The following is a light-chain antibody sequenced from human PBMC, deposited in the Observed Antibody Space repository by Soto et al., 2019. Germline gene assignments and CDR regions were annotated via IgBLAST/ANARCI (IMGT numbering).Light chain of an antibody. V-gene: IGLV2-14*01. J-gene: IGLJ1*01. CDR3: TSCITANTRCV. CDR1: SSDIGRYNY. Sequence: QSALTQPASMSGSPGQSITISCTGTSSDIGRYNYVSWFQQHPGKVPKLVIFEVNYRPSGVSDRFSGSKSGNTASLTITGLQAEDEADYYCTSCITANTRCVFGSGTKVTVL. CDR2: EVN.